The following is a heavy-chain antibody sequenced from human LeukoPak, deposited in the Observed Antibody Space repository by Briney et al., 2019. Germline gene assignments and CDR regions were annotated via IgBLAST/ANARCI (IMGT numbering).Heavy chain of an antibody. D-gene: IGHD6-13*01. J-gene: IGHJ4*02. Sequence: SETLSLTCTVSGGSISSSSYYWGWIRQPPGKGLEWIGSIYYSGSTYYNPSLKSRVTISVDTSKNQFSLKLSSVTAADTAVYYCARCPAAGTIRDFDYWGQGTLVTVSS. CDR3: ARCPAAGTIRDFDY. V-gene: IGHV4-39*07. CDR1: GGSISSSSYY. CDR2: IYYSGST.